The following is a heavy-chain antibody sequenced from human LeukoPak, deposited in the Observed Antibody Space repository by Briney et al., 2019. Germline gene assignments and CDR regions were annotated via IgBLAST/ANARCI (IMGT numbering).Heavy chain of an antibody. CDR3: ARVSQSDSGHHFDY. CDR1: GGPFSSYY. J-gene: IGHJ4*02. CDR2: IYYSGST. Sequence: SETLSLTCAVYGGPFSSYYWGWIRQPPGKGLEWIGSIYYSGSTYYNPSLKSRVTISVDTSKNQFSLKLSSVTAADTAVYYCARVSQSDSGHHFDYWGQGTLVTVSS. V-gene: IGHV4-39*07.